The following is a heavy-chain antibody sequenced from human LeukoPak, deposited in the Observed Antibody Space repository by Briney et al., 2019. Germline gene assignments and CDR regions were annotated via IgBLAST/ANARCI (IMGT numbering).Heavy chain of an antibody. D-gene: IGHD3-22*01. CDR1: GFTFSSYG. Sequence: GRSLRLSCAASGFTFSSYGMHWVRQAPGKGLEWVAVMSYDGSNKYYVESVKGRFTISRDNPKNTLYLQMNSLRADDTAVYYCAKMGGWYYDSSGYYFDYWGQGTLVTVSS. J-gene: IGHJ4*02. CDR2: MSYDGSNK. V-gene: IGHV3-30*18. CDR3: AKMGGWYYDSSGYYFDY.